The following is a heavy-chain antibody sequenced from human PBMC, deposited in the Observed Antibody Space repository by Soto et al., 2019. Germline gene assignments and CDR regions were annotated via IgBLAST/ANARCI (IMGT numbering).Heavy chain of an antibody. V-gene: IGHV3-33*01. Sequence: QTGGSLRLSCAASGFTFSSYGMHWVRQAPGKGLEWVAVIWYDGSNKYYADSVKGRFTISRDNSKSTLYLQMNSLRAEDTAVYYCARENTLDLGYFDYWGQGTLVTVSS. J-gene: IGHJ4*02. CDR2: IWYDGSNK. CDR1: GFTFSSYG. CDR3: ARENTLDLGYFDY. D-gene: IGHD3-16*01.